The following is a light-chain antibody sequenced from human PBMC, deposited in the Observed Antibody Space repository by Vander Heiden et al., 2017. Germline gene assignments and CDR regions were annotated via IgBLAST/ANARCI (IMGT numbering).Light chain of an antibody. J-gene: IGLJ2*01. CDR2: EVS. CDR3: CSYAGSSTVV. CDR1: SSDVGSYNL. Sequence: SALTQPAPVSVSPGQSIALSCTGTSSDVGSYNLVSWYQQHPGKAPKLMIYEVSKRPSGVSNRFSGSKSGNTASLTISGLQAEDEGDYYCCSYAGSSTVVFGGGTKLTVL. V-gene: IGLV2-23*02.